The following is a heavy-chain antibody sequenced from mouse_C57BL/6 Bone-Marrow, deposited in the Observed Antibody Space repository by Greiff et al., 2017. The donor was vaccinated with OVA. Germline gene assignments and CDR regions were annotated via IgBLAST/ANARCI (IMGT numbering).Heavy chain of an antibody. CDR2: IRSKSNNYAT. CDR3: VRQGIYYGNSFAY. J-gene: IGHJ3*01. V-gene: IGHV10-1*01. D-gene: IGHD2-1*01. Sequence: EVKLVESGGGLVQPKGSLKLSCAASGFSFNTYAMNWVRQAPGKGLEWVARIRSKSNNYATYYADSVKDRFTISRDDSESMLYLQMNNLKTEDTAMYYCVRQGIYYGNSFAYWGQGTLVTVSA. CDR1: GFSFNTYA.